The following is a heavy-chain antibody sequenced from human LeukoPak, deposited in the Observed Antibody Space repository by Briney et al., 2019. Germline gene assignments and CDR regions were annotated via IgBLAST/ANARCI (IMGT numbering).Heavy chain of an antibody. Sequence: GGSLRLSCAASGFTFSSYAMDWVRQAPGKGLEWVAVISYDGSNKYYADSVKGRFTTSRDKSKNTLYLQMNSLRPEDSAVYYCASETLAHETDYNYLHYWGQGTLVTVSS. CDR3: ASETLAHETDYNYLHY. J-gene: IGHJ4*02. CDR1: GFTFSSYA. V-gene: IGHV3-30-3*01. D-gene: IGHD5-24*01. CDR2: ISYDGSNK.